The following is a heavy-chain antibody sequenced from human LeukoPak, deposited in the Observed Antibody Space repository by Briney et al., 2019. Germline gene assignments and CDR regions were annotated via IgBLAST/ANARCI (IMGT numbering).Heavy chain of an antibody. V-gene: IGHV1-18*01. CDR1: GYSFTNYG. D-gene: IGHD1-26*01. J-gene: IGHJ4*02. Sequence: ASVRVSCKASGYSFTNYGISWVRQAPGQGLEWMGWISAYNGDTNYAQKLQGRATMTTDTSTSTAYMELRSLTSDDTAVYYCARGGMSATTGLDYWGQGTLVTVSS. CDR3: ARGGMSATTGLDY. CDR2: ISAYNGDT.